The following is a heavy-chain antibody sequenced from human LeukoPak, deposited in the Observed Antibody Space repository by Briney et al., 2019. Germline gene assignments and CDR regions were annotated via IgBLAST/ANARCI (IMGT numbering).Heavy chain of an antibody. Sequence: PGGSLRLSCAASGFTFSDYYMSWIRQAPGKGLERGSYISSSGSTIYYADSVKGRFTISRDNAKNSLYLQLNSLRAEDTAVYYCATGNYNRPFDYWGQGTLVTVSS. D-gene: IGHD1-7*01. V-gene: IGHV3-11*04. J-gene: IGHJ4*02. CDR3: ATGNYNRPFDY. CDR1: GFTFSDYY. CDR2: ISSSGSTI.